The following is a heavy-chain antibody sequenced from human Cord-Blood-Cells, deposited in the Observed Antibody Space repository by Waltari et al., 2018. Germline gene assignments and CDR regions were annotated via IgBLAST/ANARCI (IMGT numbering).Heavy chain of an antibody. Sequence: EVQLVESGGGLVKPGGSLRLSCAASGFTFSSYSMNWVRQAPGKGLKWVSSISSSSSYISYADSVKGRFTISRDNAKNSLYLQMNSLRAEDTAVYYCARSGYFGDAFDIWGQGTMVTVSS. J-gene: IGHJ3*02. CDR3: ARSGYFGDAFDI. D-gene: IGHD3-10*01. V-gene: IGHV3-21*01. CDR1: GFTFSSYS. CDR2: ISSSSSYI.